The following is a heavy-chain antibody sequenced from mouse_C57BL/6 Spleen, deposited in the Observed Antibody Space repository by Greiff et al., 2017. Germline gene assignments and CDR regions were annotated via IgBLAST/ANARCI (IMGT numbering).Heavy chain of an antibody. D-gene: IGHD1-1*01. CDR2: IDPENGDT. CDR1: GFNIKDDY. V-gene: IGHV14-4*01. CDR3: TTKSSSSFDY. Sequence: EVQLQQSGAELVRPGASVKLSCTASGFNIKDDYMHWVKQRPEQGLEWIGWIDPENGDTEYASKFQGKATITAATSSNTAYLQLSSLTSEDTAVYYCTTKSSSSFDYWGQGTTLTVSS. J-gene: IGHJ2*01.